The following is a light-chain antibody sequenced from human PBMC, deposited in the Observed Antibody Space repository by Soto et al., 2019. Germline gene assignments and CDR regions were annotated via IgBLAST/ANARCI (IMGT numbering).Light chain of an antibody. CDR2: GAS. J-gene: IGKJ1*01. Sequence: ESVLTQSPGTLSLSPGERATLSCRASQSVSSNYLAWDQQKPGQAPRLLIYGASTRATGIPDRFSGSGSGTEFTLTISSLQPDDFATYYCQQYQSYSPWTFGEGTKVDIK. CDR1: QSVSSNY. V-gene: IGKV3-20*01. CDR3: QQYQSYSPWT.